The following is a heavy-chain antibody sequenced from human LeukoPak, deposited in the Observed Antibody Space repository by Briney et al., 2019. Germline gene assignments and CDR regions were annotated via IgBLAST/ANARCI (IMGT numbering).Heavy chain of an antibody. V-gene: IGHV1-24*01. Sequence: GASVKVSCKVSRYTLTELSMHWVRQAPGKGLEWMGGFDPEDGETIYAQKFQGRVTMTEDTSTDPAYMELSSLRSQDTAVYYCARAMDSSSWYGYWGQGTLVTVSS. CDR2: FDPEDGET. CDR3: ARAMDSSSWYGY. CDR1: RYTLTELS. D-gene: IGHD6-13*01. J-gene: IGHJ4*02.